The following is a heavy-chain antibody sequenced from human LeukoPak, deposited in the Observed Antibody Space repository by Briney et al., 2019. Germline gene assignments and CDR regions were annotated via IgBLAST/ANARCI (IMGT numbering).Heavy chain of an antibody. CDR1: GFTFSSYS. CDR2: ISSSSSYI. CDR3: ATDSSGYRTKSVDY. V-gene: IGHV3-21*01. J-gene: IGHJ4*02. D-gene: IGHD3-22*01. Sequence: KSGGSLRLSCAASGFTFSSYSMNWVRQAPGKGLEWVSSISSSSSYIYYADSVKGRFTISRDNAKNSLYLQMNSLRAEDTAVYYCATDSSGYRTKSVDYWGQGTLVTVSS.